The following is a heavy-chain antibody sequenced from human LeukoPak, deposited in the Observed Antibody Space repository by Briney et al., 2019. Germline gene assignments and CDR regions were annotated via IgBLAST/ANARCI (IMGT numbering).Heavy chain of an antibody. CDR2: ISYDGSNK. CDR1: GFTFSSYA. V-gene: IGHV3-30-3*01. Sequence: GRSLRLSCAASGFTFSSYAMHWVRQAPGKGLEWVAVISYDGSNKYYADSVKGRFTISRDNSKNTLYLQMNSLRAEDTAVYYCASPGALDYYGMDVWGQGTTVTVSS. J-gene: IGHJ6*02. CDR3: ASPGALDYYGMDV. D-gene: IGHD7-27*01.